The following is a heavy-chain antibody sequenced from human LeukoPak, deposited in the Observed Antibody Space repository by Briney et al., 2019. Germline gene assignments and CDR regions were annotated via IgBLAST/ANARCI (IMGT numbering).Heavy chain of an antibody. V-gene: IGHV4-34*01. CDR3: ARARSPITIFGAVILYYYYMDV. CDR2: INHSGST. Sequence: PSETLSLTCAVYGGSFSGYYWSWIRQPPGKGLEWIGEINHSGSTNYNPSLKSRVTISVDTSKNQFSLKLSSVTAADTAVYYCARARSPITIFGAVILYYYYMDVWGKGTTVTVSS. D-gene: IGHD3-3*01. CDR1: GGSFSGYY. J-gene: IGHJ6*03.